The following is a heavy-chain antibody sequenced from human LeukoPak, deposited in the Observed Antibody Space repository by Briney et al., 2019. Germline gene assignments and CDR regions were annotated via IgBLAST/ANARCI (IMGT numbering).Heavy chain of an antibody. CDR1: GFTFSSYA. J-gene: IGHJ4*02. Sequence: GGSLRLSCAASGFTFSSYAMSWVRQAPGKGLEWVANIKQDGSEKYYVDSVKGRFTISRDNAKNSLYLQMNSLRAEDTAVYYCARSSWYSSSWYSTLYLDYWGQGTLVTVSS. CDR2: IKQDGSEK. D-gene: IGHD6-13*01. V-gene: IGHV3-7*01. CDR3: ARSSWYSSSWYSTLYLDY.